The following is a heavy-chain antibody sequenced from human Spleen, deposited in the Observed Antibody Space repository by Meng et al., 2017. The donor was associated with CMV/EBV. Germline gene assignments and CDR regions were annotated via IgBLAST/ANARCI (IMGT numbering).Heavy chain of an antibody. J-gene: IGHJ6*02. CDR2: ISGGGIST. V-gene: IGHV3-23*01. Sequence: GESLKISCAASGFTFNTYTINWVRQAPGKGLEWVSGISGGGISTDYADSVKGRFTISRDNSKNTLYLQMNSLRAEDTAVYYCADNLGLDVWGQGTTVTVSS. CDR1: GFTFNTYT. CDR3: ADNLGLDV.